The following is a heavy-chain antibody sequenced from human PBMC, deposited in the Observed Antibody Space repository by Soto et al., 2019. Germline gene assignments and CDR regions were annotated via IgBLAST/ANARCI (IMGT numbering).Heavy chain of an antibody. V-gene: IGHV4-59*08. J-gene: IGHJ6*03. CDR1: GGSISSYY. Sequence: SETLSLTCTVSGGSISSYYWTWIRQSPGKGLEWIGYIYYSGSTNYNPSLKSRVTISVDTSKNQFSLKLSSVTAADTAVYYCACYHRIEILGSSFLYYYMDVWGKGTTVTVSS. D-gene: IGHD2-15*01. CDR2: IYYSGST. CDR3: ACYHRIEILGSSFLYYYMDV.